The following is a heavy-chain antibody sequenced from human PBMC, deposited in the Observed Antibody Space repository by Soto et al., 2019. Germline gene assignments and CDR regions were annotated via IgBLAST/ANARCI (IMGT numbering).Heavy chain of an antibody. Sequence: ASVKVSCKASGYTFTGYFMEWVRQAPGQGLEWMGWINPNSCNTSYAQKVQGRVTMTRDTSKSTAYMELRSLRSDDTAVYFCARDDFRSWFDPWGQGTLVTVSS. CDR3: ARDDFRSWFDP. V-gene: IGHV1-2*02. D-gene: IGHD4-4*01. CDR1: GYTFTGYF. J-gene: IGHJ5*02. CDR2: INPNSCNT.